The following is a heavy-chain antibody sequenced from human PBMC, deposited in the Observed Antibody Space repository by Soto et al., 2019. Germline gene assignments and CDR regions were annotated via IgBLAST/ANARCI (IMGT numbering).Heavy chain of an antibody. CDR3: ARDLGYYDSSGSYYFDY. V-gene: IGHV1-2*04. CDR1: GYTFTGYY. D-gene: IGHD3-22*01. CDR2: INPNSGGT. J-gene: IGHJ4*02. Sequence: ASVKVSCKASGYTFTGYYMHWVRQAPGQGLEWMGWINPNSGGTNYAQKFQGWVTMTRDTSISTAYMELSRLRSDDTAVYYCARDLGYYDSSGSYYFDYWGQGTLVTVSS.